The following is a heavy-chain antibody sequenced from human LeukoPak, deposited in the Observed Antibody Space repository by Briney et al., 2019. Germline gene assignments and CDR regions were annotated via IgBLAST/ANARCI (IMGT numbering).Heavy chain of an antibody. CDR2: IYYSGST. CDR1: GGSISSGGYY. V-gene: IGHV4-31*03. D-gene: IGHD1-1*01. Sequence: SETLSLTCTVSGGSISSGGYYWSWIRQHPGKGLEWIGYIYYSGSTYYNPPLKSRVTISVDTSKNQFSLKLSSVTAADTAVYYCARVEVFAFDIWGQGTMVTVSS. CDR3: ARVEVFAFDI. J-gene: IGHJ3*02.